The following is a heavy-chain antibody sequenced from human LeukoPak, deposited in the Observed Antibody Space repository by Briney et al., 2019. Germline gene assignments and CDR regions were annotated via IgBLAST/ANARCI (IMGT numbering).Heavy chain of an antibody. V-gene: IGHV3-48*02. Sequence: PGGSLRLSCAATEFTFSNYDMNWVRQAPGKGLQWVSYISSSGSTKKYADSVEGRFIISRDNVKSSLHLQMNSLRDEDTAVYYCARRFDIWGQGTVVTVSS. CDR2: ISSSGSTK. CDR1: EFTFSNYD. CDR3: ARRFDI. J-gene: IGHJ4*02.